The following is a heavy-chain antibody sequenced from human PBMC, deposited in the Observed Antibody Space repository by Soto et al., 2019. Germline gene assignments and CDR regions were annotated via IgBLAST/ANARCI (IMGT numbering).Heavy chain of an antibody. V-gene: IGHV4-31*03. CDR2: IYYSGST. CDR1: GGSISSGNYY. J-gene: IGHJ4*02. D-gene: IGHD1-1*01. CDR3: AAVRQHYFDF. Sequence: PSETLSLTCTVSGGSISSGNYYWSWIRQYPGKGLEWIGYIYYSGSTYSNPSLKSRVAISVDKSKNQFSLKLSSVTAADTAVYYCAAVRQHYFDFWGQGTLVTVSS.